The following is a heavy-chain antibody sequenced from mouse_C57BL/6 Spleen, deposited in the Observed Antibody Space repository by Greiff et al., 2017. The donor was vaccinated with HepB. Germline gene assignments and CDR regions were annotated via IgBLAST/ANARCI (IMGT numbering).Heavy chain of an antibody. J-gene: IGHJ3*01. V-gene: IGHV5-6*01. CDR2: ISSGGSYT. CDR3: ARQGYDYDEAWFAY. D-gene: IGHD2-4*01. Sequence: EVMLVESGGDLVKPGGSLKLSCAASGFTFSSYGMSWVRQTPDKRLEWVATISSGGSYTYYPDSVKGRFTISRDNAKNTLYLQMSSLKSEDTAMYYCARQGYDYDEAWFAYWGQGTLVTVSA. CDR1: GFTFSSYG.